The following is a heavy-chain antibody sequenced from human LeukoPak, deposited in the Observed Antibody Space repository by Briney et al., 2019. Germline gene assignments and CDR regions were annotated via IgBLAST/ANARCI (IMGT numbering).Heavy chain of an antibody. CDR3: AKSDWFDP. Sequence: GGSLRLSYVASGFTFSGYWMHWVRQAPGKGLEWVSRIKGDGSSKSYADSVKGRFTISRDNAKNTLYLQMNSLRAEDTAVYYCAKSDWFDPWGQGTLVTVSS. CDR2: IKGDGSSK. CDR1: GFTFSGYW. V-gene: IGHV3-74*01. J-gene: IGHJ5*02.